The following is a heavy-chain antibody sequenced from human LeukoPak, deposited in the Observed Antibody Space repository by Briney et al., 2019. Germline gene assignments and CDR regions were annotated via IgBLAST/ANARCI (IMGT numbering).Heavy chain of an antibody. V-gene: IGHV1-69*05. J-gene: IGHJ5*02. D-gene: IGHD3-3*01. CDR3: ARSSPMAHYGVVIQDNWFDP. CDR2: IIPIFGTA. CDR1: GGTFSSYA. Sequence: GASVKVSCKASGGTFSSYAISWVRQAPGQGLEWMGRIIPIFGTANYAQKFQGRVTITTDESTSTAYMELSSPRSEDTAVYYCARSSPMAHYGVVIQDNWFDPWGQGTLVTVSS.